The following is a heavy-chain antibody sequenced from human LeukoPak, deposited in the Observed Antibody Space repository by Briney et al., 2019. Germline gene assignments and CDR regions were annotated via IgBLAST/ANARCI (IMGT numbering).Heavy chain of an antibody. CDR1: GGSISSGGYS. Sequence: SETLSLTCAVSGGSISSGGYSWSWIRQPPGKGLECIGYISHSGSTYYNPSLKSRVTISVDRSKNQFSLKLSSVTAADTAVYYCASKEASGSEPFDYWGQGTLVTVSS. J-gene: IGHJ4*02. V-gene: IGHV4-30-2*01. D-gene: IGHD3-10*01. CDR3: ASKEASGSEPFDY. CDR2: ISHSGST.